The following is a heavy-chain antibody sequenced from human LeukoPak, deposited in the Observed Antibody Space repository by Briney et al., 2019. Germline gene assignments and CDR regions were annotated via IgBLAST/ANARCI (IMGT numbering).Heavy chain of an antibody. CDR2: IWYDGSNK. CDR3: AKAEYCSSTSCYLYAFDI. CDR1: GFTFSSYG. Sequence: PGRSLRLSCAASGFTFSSYGMHWVRQAPGKGLEWVAVIWYDGSNKYYADSVKGRFTISRDNAKNSLYLQMNSLRAEDTALYYCAKAEYCSSTSCYLYAFDIWGQGTMVTVSS. D-gene: IGHD2-2*01. V-gene: IGHV3-33*03. J-gene: IGHJ3*02.